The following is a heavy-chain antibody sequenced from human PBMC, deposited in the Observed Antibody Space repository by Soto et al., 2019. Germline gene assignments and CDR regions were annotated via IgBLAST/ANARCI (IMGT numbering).Heavy chain of an antibody. CDR1: DDSISRYY. J-gene: IGHJ6*02. D-gene: IGHD3-10*01. CDR3: ARDRVTVTPRYYYYYYGMTV. CDR2: VYASGST. V-gene: IGHV4-4*07. Sequence: PSETLSLTCSVSDDSISRYYWSWIRQPAGKGLEWIGRVYASGSTNYNPSLKSRVTMSVDTSKNQVSLQVNSVTAADTAVYYCARDRVTVTPRYYYYYYGMTVWGQGTTVTVSS.